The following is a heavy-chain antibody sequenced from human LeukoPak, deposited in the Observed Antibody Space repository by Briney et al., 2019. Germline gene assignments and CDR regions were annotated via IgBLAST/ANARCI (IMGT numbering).Heavy chain of an antibody. Sequence: VASVKVCCKASGYTFIGYYIHWVRQAPGQGLEWMGWINPNSGGTNYAQKFQGRVTMTRDTSITTAYMELSRLRSDDTAVYYCASGREYYGSGSHDDAFDIWGQGTMVTVSS. CDR2: INPNSGGT. CDR1: GYTFIGYY. V-gene: IGHV1-2*02. CDR3: ASGREYYGSGSHDDAFDI. J-gene: IGHJ3*02. D-gene: IGHD3-10*01.